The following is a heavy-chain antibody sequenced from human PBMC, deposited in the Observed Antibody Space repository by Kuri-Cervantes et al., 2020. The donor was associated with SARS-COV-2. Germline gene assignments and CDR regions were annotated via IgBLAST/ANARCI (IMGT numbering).Heavy chain of an antibody. CDR3: ARIVGNDAFDI. V-gene: IGHV4-61*01. CDR1: GDSVNSINYY. D-gene: IGHD2-21*01. Sequence: SETLSLTCTVTGDSVNSINYYWTWIRQPPGKGLEWIGYIYYNGDTNYNPSLKSRVTISIDTSKNQFSLKLSSVTAADTAVYYCARIVGNDAFDIWGQGTMVTVSS. J-gene: IGHJ3*02. CDR2: IYYNGDT.